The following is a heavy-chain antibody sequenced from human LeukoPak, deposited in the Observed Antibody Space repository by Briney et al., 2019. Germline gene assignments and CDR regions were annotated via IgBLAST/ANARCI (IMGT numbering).Heavy chain of an antibody. CDR3: AKVLYSSSWYLTSAFDY. J-gene: IGHJ4*02. V-gene: IGHV3-7*03. CDR1: GLTFGGNW. D-gene: IGHD6-13*01. Sequence: GGSLRLSWAASGLTFGGNWMTWVGKAPGKGREGVANIKEDGSENSYVESVKGRFTISRDNAKNSLYLQLNSLRAEDTALYYCAKVLYSSSWYLTSAFDYWGQGTLVTVSS. CDR2: IKEDGSEN.